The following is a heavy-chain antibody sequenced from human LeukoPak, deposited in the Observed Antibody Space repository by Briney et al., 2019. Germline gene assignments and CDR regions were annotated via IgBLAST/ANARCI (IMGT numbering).Heavy chain of an antibody. Sequence: PSETLSLTCAVYGGSFSGYYWSWIRQPPGKGLEWIGEINHSGSTNYNPSLKSRVTISVDTSKNQFSLKLSSVTAADTAVYYCARGGKGNYGSGSYYIDNWFDLWGQGTLVTVSS. CDR1: GGSFSGYY. CDR2: INHSGST. D-gene: IGHD3-10*01. J-gene: IGHJ5*02. V-gene: IGHV4-34*01. CDR3: ARGGKGNYGSGSYYIDNWFDL.